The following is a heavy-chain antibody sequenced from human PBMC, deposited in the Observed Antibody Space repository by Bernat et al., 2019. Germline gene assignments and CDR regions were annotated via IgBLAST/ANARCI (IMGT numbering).Heavy chain of an antibody. V-gene: IGHV1-69*06. CDR3: AREPYYYGSGSYYNAFDI. Sequence: QVQLVQSGAEVKKPGSSVRVSCEASGGTFSSYAISWVRQAPGQGLEWMGGIIPIFGTANYAQKFQGRVTITADKSTSTAYMELSSLRSEDTAVYYCAREPYYYGSGSYYNAFDIWGQGTMVTVSS. CDR1: GGTFSSYA. D-gene: IGHD3-10*01. J-gene: IGHJ3*02. CDR2: IIPIFGTA.